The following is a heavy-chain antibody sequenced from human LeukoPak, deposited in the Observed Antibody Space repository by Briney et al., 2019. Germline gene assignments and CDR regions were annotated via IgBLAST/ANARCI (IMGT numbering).Heavy chain of an antibody. CDR2: IWYDGSNK. CDR3: ARDLGPAPGISVGGSGFGY. Sequence: GGSLRLSCAASGFTFSSYGMHWVRQAPGKGLEWVAVIWYDGSNKYYADSVKGRFTVSRDNSKNTLYLQMNSLRAEDTAVYYCARDLGPAPGISVGGSGFGYWGQGTLVTVSS. D-gene: IGHD6-19*01. V-gene: IGHV3-33*01. CDR1: GFTFSSYG. J-gene: IGHJ4*02.